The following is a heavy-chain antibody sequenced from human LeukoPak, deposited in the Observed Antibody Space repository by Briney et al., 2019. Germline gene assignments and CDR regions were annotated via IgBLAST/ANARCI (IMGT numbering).Heavy chain of an antibody. V-gene: IGHV3-30*18. CDR3: AKDRHPARTDGYYFDY. D-gene: IGHD5-24*01. J-gene: IGHJ4*02. Sequence: GRSLRLSCAASAFTFSSYGMHWVRQAPGRGLEWVAFISYDANNKYYADSVKSRFTISRDNSKNTLSLQMNSLRAEDTAVYYCAKDRHPARTDGYYFDYWGQGSLVTVSS. CDR1: AFTFSSYG. CDR2: ISYDANNK.